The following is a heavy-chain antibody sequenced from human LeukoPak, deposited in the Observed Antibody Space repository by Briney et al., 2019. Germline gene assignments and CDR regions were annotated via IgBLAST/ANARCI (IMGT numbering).Heavy chain of an antibody. CDR1: GFTFDDYG. D-gene: IGHD3-22*01. J-gene: IGHJ4*02. CDR3: ARVWYYDSSRTNGLDY. CDR2: INWNGGST. Sequence: GGSLRLSCAASGFTFDDYGMSWVRQAPGKGLEGVSGINWNGGSTGYADSVKGRFTISRDNAKNSLYLQMNSLRAEDTALYYCARVWYYDSSRTNGLDYWGQGALVTVSS. V-gene: IGHV3-20*04.